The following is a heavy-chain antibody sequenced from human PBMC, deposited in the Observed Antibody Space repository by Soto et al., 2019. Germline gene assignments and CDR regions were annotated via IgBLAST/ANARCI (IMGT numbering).Heavy chain of an antibody. D-gene: IGHD3-3*01. J-gene: IGHJ6*02. CDR3: ARAHITMYYYYGMDV. CDR2: IYYSGST. V-gene: IGHV4-30-4*01. Sequence: SETLSLTCTVSGGSISSGDYYWSWIRQPPGKGLEWIGYIYYSGSTYYNPSLKSRVTISADTSKNQFSLKLSSVTAADTAVYYCARAHITMYYYYGMDVWGQGTTVTVSS. CDR1: GGSISSGDYY.